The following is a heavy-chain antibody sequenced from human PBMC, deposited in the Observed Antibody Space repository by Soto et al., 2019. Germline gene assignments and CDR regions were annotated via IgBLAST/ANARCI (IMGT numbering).Heavy chain of an antibody. CDR3: ARLLRHTCYGMDV. Sequence: QLQLQESGPGLVKPSETLSLTCTVSGGSISSSSYYWGWIRQPPGKGLEWIGSIYYSGSTYYNPSLKSRVTIPVDTSKNRFSLNPCSVTAADSAVYYCARLLRHTCYGMDVWGQGTTVTVSS. V-gene: IGHV4-39*01. J-gene: IGHJ6*02. D-gene: IGHD5-12*01. CDR1: GGSISSSSYY. CDR2: IYYSGST.